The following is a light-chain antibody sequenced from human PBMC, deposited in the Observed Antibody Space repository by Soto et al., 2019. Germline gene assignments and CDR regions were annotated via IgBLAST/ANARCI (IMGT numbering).Light chain of an antibody. CDR3: QQYSTFWT. CDR1: RSLTRW. J-gene: IGKJ1*01. Sequence: DIQMSQPPSTLSASVGARVTIPCRASRSLTRWLAWYQQKPGRAPKLLIYETSILQSGVPARFSGSGSGTDFTLTISGVQPDDIATYYCQQYSTFWTCGQGTRVEVK. V-gene: IGKV1-5*03. CDR2: ETS.